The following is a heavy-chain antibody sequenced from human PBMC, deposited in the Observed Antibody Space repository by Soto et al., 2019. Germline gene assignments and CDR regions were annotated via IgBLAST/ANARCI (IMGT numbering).Heavy chain of an antibody. V-gene: IGHV6-1*01. Sequence: PSQTLSLTCAISADSVSSNSAAWNWIRQSPSRGLEWLGRTYYRSKWYNDYAVSVKSRITINPDTSKNQFSLQLNSVTPEDTAVYYCARAKGARPIAAGGVWFEPWGQGALVTVSS. CDR1: ADSVSSNSAA. CDR3: ARAKGARPIAAGGVWFEP. CDR2: TYYRSKWYN. J-gene: IGHJ5*02. D-gene: IGHD2-8*02.